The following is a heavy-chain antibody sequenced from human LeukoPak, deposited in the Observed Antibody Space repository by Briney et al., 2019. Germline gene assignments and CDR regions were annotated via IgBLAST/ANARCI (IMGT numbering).Heavy chain of an antibody. CDR2: VSNDGGDK. CDR1: EFTFSSYA. D-gene: IGHD4-17*01. J-gene: IGHJ4*02. Sequence: GRSLRLSCAASEFTFSSYAMHWVRQAPGKGLEWVALVSNDGGDKYYADSVKGRFTISRDNAKNSLYLQMNSLRVEDTAIYYCARTTDLDFWGQGTLVTVSS. CDR3: ARTTDLDF. V-gene: IGHV3-30*03.